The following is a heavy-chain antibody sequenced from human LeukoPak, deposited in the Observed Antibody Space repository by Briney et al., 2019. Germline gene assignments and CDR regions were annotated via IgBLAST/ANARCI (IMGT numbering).Heavy chain of an antibody. Sequence: SETLSLTCTVSGGSISSGDYYWSWIRQPPGKGLEWIGYIYYSGSTYYNPSLKSRVTISVDTSKNQLSLKLSSVTAADTAVYYCARAYYGSGSLQGYFDYWGQGTLVTVPS. CDR3: ARAYYGSGSLQGYFDY. V-gene: IGHV4-30-4*01. J-gene: IGHJ4*02. CDR2: IYYSGST. CDR1: GGSISSGDYY. D-gene: IGHD3-10*01.